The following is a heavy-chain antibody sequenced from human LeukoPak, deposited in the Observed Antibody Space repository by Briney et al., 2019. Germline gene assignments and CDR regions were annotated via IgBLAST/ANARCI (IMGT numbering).Heavy chain of an antibody. J-gene: IGHJ4*02. D-gene: IGHD6-19*01. CDR1: EFTFSRYW. Sequence: PGGSLRLSCTASEFTFSRYWMSWVRQAPGKGLEWVANIKEDGSEKYYVDSVKGRFTISRDNAKNSLYLQMNSLRAEDTAVYYCARDDPSPGYSSGWPYFDYWGQGTLVTVSS. CDR3: ARDDPSPGYSSGWPYFDY. CDR2: IKEDGSEK. V-gene: IGHV3-7*01.